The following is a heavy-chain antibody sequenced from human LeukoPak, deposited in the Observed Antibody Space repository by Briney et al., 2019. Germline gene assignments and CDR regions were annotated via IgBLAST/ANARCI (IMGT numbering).Heavy chain of an antibody. J-gene: IGHJ4*02. V-gene: IGHV3-23*01. D-gene: IGHD2-2*01. CDR2: ISITGSST. Sequence: AGGSLRLSCAASGFTFKNYAMSWVRQAPGKGLEWVSAISITGSSTYYADPVNGRFTISRDNSKNTVYLQMNSLRAEDTAVYYCAKDLGIVVIPTATGFDYWGQGTLVTVSS. CDR1: GFTFKNYA. CDR3: AKDLGIVVIPTATGFDY.